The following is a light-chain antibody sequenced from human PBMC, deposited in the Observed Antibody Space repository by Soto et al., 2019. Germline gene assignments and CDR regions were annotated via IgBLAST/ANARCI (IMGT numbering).Light chain of an antibody. V-gene: IGKV3-20*01. CDR3: QQYGSSPLT. J-gene: IGKJ4*01. Sequence: EIVLTQSPGTLSLSPGERATLSCRASQSVSSSYLAWYQQKPGQAPRLLIYGASSRATGIPDRFSGSGSGTDFTLTISSLEPEDFEVYYCQQYGSSPLTFGGGTKVEIK. CDR2: GAS. CDR1: QSVSSSY.